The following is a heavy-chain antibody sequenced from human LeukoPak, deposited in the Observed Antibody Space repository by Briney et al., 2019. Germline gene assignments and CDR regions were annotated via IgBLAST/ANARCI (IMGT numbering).Heavy chain of an antibody. J-gene: IGHJ4*02. D-gene: IGHD6-19*01. CDR1: GYTFTGYY. Sequence: ASVTVSFKASGYTFTGYYMHWVRQAPGQGLEWMGWINPNSGGTNYAQKFQGWVTMTRDTSISTAYMELSRLRSEDTAVYYCARDGTLGSGWSIDYWGQGTLVTVSS. CDR2: INPNSGGT. CDR3: ARDGTLGSGWSIDY. V-gene: IGHV1-2*04.